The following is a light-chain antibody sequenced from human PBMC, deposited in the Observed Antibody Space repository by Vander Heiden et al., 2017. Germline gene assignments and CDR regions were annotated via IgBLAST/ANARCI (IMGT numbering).Light chain of an antibody. CDR2: AAS. CDR1: QVISRW. V-gene: IGKV1-12*02. CDR3: QQADSFPWT. Sequence: DIQMTQSPSSVSASVGDRVTIPCRASQVISRWLAWYQQKRGKAPKLLIYAASSLQSGVPSRFSGSGSGTEFTLTIISLQPEDFATYYCQQADSFPWTFGQGTKVEIK. J-gene: IGKJ1*01.